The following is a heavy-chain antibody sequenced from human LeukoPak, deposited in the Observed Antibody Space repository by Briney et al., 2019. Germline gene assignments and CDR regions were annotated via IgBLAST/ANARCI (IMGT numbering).Heavy chain of an antibody. J-gene: IGHJ6*02. CDR3: ASRYCSGGSCYGHYYYYYGMDV. CDR1: GGSFSGYY. Sequence: SETLSLTCAVYGGSFSGYYWSWIRQHPGKGLEWIGYIYYSGSTYYNPSLKSRVTISVDTSKNQFSLKLSSVTAADTAVYYCASRYCSGGSCYGHYYYYYGMDVWGQGTTVTVSS. D-gene: IGHD2-15*01. V-gene: IGHV4-31*11. CDR2: IYYSGST.